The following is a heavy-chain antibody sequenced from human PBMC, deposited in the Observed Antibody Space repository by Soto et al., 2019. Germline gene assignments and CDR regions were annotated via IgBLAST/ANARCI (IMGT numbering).Heavy chain of an antibody. CDR2: ITSSASDI. CDR3: ARDNTYDDSSGATPFDH. D-gene: IGHD3-22*01. Sequence: GGSLRLSCAASGFTFSNYHMNWVRQAPGKGLEWVSFITSSASDIYYPPSVRGRFTISRDTAKNSLYLQMNSLRDEDTAVYYCARDNTYDDSSGATPFDHWGQGTLVTVSS. V-gene: IGHV3-48*02. CDR1: GFTFSNYH. J-gene: IGHJ4*02.